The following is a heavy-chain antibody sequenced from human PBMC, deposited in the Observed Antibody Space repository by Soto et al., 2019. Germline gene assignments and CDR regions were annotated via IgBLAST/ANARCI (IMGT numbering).Heavy chain of an antibody. Sequence: ASVKVCCKASGYTFTSYGISWVRQAPGQGLERMGWISAYNGNTNYEQKLQGRVTMTTDTSTSTAYMELRSLRSDDTALYYCARDKQWLAEGDYWGQGTLVTVSS. D-gene: IGHD6-19*01. CDR2: ISAYNGNT. V-gene: IGHV1-18*01. J-gene: IGHJ4*02. CDR3: ARDKQWLAEGDY. CDR1: GYTFTSYG.